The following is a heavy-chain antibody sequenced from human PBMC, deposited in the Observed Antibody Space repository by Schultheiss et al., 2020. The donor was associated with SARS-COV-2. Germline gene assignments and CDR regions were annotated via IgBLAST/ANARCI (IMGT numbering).Heavy chain of an antibody. CDR1: GFTFSKYW. D-gene: IGHD2-2*02. CDR2: SNEDGSIT. V-gene: IGHV3-74*01. J-gene: IGHJ5*02. Sequence: GGSLRLSCITSGFTFSKYWMHWVRQAPGKGLMWVSRSNEDGSITDYADSVKGRFAISRDNAKNTLYLQMNSLRAEDTAVYYCARMLGYCSSTSCYTGWFDPWGQGTLVTVSS. CDR3: ARMLGYCSSTSCYTGWFDP.